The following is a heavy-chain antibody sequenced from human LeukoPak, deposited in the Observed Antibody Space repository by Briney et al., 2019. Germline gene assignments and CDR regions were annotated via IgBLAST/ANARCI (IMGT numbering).Heavy chain of an antibody. V-gene: IGHV3-23*01. D-gene: IGHD3-10*01. Sequence: GGSLRLSCAASGFTFSSFIMNWVRQAPGKGLEWVSGISSSGGTTYYADSVKGRFTISRDNSKDTLYLHINSLRAEDTAVYYCAKLWFGELLLYDSWGQGTLVTVSS. CDR3: AKLWFGELLLYDS. CDR2: ISSSGGTT. CDR1: GFTFSSFI. J-gene: IGHJ4*02.